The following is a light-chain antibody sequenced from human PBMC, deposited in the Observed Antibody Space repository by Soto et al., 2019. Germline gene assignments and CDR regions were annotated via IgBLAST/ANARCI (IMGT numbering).Light chain of an antibody. V-gene: IGKV3-20*01. J-gene: IGKJ5*01. CDR1: QSVTTR. Sequence: IVLTQSPVTLSLSPGERVTLSCRASQSVTTRLAWYQHKPGQAPTLLMSGASNRASGVPVRFSGSGSGTDLTLTITRLEPEDFALYYCQQYGGSPITFGLGTRLEIK. CDR3: QQYGGSPIT. CDR2: GAS.